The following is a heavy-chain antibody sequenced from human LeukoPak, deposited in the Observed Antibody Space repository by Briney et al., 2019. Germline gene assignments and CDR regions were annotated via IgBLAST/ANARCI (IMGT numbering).Heavy chain of an antibody. CDR1: GFTFDGYA. Sequence: PGGSLRLSCAASGFTFDGYAMHWVRQAPGKGLEWVSGISWNSGSIGYADSVKGRFTISRDNAKNSLYLQMNSLRAEDTALYYCAKDMRSLGAAAHFDYWGQGTLVTVSS. D-gene: IGHD1-26*01. J-gene: IGHJ4*02. CDR2: ISWNSGSI. V-gene: IGHV3-9*01. CDR3: AKDMRSLGAAAHFDY.